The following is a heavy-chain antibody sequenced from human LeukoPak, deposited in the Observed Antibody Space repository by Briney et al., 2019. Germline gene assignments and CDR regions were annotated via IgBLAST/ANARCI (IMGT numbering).Heavy chain of an antibody. CDR1: GFTFSTYA. D-gene: IGHD3-22*01. J-gene: IGHJ6*03. CDR3: AKDSSSYDWGYMDV. V-gene: IGHV3-23*01. Sequence: QPGGSLRLSCAASGFTFSTYAMSWVRQAPGKGLEWVSLIGGSDGRTRYADSVKGRFTISRDNSKNTLYLEMNSLRAEDTAVYYCAKDSSSYDWGYMDVRGKGTTVTISS. CDR2: IGGSDGRT.